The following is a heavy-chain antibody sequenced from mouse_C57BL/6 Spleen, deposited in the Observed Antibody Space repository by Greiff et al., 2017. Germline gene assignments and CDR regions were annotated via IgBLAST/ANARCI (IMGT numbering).Heavy chain of an antibody. D-gene: IGHD1-1*01. CDR2: IHPSDSDT. Sequence: VQLQQPGAELVKPGASVKVSCKASGYTFTSYWMHWVKQRPGQGLEWIGRIHPSDSDTNYNQKFKGKATLTVDKSSSTAYIQLSSLTSEDSAVYYCANYGSSSYWYFDVWGTGTTVTVSS. CDR3: ANYGSSSYWYFDV. V-gene: IGHV1-74*01. J-gene: IGHJ1*03. CDR1: GYTFTSYW.